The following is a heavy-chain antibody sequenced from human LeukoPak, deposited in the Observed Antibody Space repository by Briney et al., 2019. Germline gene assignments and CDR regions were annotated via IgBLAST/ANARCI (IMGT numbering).Heavy chain of an antibody. V-gene: IGHV4-34*01. Sequence: SETLSLTCAVYGGSFSGYYWSWFRQPPGKGLEWIGEFYHSGSTNYNPSLKSRVTISRDTSKNQVSLKLSSVTAADTAVYYCAIASSWGYFDYSGHGTLVTVSS. D-gene: IGHD2-15*01. CDR3: AIASSWGYFDY. CDR1: GGSFSGYY. CDR2: FYHSGST. J-gene: IGHJ4*01.